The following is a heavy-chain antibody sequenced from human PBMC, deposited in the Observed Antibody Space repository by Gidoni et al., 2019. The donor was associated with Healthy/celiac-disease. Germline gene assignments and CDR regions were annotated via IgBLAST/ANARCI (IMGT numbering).Heavy chain of an antibody. CDR3: AREGDSSGYYYAYGMDV. J-gene: IGHJ6*02. D-gene: IGHD3-22*01. Sequence: QVQLVQSGAEVKKPGASVKVSCKASGYTFTSSDINWVRQATGQGLEWMGWMNPNSGNTGYVQKFQGRVTMTRNTSISTAYMELSSLRSEDTAVYYCAREGDSSGYYYAYGMDVWGQGTTVTVSS. CDR1: GYTFTSSD. V-gene: IGHV1-8*01. CDR2: MNPNSGNT.